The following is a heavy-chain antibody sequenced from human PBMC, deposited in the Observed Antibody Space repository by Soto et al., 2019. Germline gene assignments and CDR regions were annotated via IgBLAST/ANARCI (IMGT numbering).Heavy chain of an antibody. CDR3: ARDQGLYVHTGMVIDYYGMDV. V-gene: IGHV1-69*01. J-gene: IGHJ6*02. Sequence: QVQLVQSGAEVKKPGSSVKVSCNTSGGTFNSFAISWVRQAPGQGLEWMGGVIPNFETTYYAQKFQGRLTIAADESTATAYMGLSSLRSEDTALYYCARDQGLYVHTGMVIDYYGMDVWGQGTTVTVSS. D-gene: IGHD5-18*01. CDR1: GGTFNSFA. CDR2: VIPNFETT.